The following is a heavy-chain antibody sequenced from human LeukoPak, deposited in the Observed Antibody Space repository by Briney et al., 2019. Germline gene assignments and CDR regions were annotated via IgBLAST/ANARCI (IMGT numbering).Heavy chain of an antibody. J-gene: IGHJ4*02. Sequence: PGGSLRLSCAASGFTFSSYSMNWVRQAPGKGLEWVSVIYSGGSTYYADSVKGRFTISRDNSKNTLYLQMNSLRAEDTAVYYCARHSGSYYYIDYWGQGTLVTVSS. CDR1: GFTFSSYS. D-gene: IGHD1-26*01. V-gene: IGHV3-66*04. CDR2: IYSGGST. CDR3: ARHSGSYYYIDY.